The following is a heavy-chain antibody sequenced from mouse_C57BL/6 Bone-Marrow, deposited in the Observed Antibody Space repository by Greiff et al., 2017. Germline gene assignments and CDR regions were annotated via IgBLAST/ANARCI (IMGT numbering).Heavy chain of an antibody. Sequence: VQLQQSGAELAKPGASVKLSCKASGYTFTSYWMHWVKQRPGQGLEWIGDINPCNGYTKYNQKFKDKATLTAVTSSSTAYMQLSSLTYEDSAVYYCARFYYWYEDWGQGTLVTVSA. D-gene: IGHD2-14*01. J-gene: IGHJ3*01. CDR2: INPCNGYT. CDR1: GYTFTSYW. V-gene: IGHV1-7*01. CDR3: ARFYYWYED.